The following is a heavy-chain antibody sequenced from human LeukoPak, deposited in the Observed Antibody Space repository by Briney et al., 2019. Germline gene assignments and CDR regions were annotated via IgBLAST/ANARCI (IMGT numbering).Heavy chain of an antibody. V-gene: IGHV3-48*03. CDR3: ARTSSGWYDY. CDR2: ISNSGSTI. Sequence: GGSLRLSCAASGFAFSSYAMSWVRQAPGKGLEWVSYISNSGSTIYYADSVKGRFTISRDNAKNSLYLQMNSLRAEDTAVYYCARTSSGWYDYWGQGTLVTVSS. D-gene: IGHD6-19*01. CDR1: GFAFSSYA. J-gene: IGHJ4*02.